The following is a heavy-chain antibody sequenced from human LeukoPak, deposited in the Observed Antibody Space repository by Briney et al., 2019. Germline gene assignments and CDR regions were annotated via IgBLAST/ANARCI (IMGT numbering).Heavy chain of an antibody. Sequence: ASVKVSFKASGYTFTNYGISWVRQAPGQGLDWMGWISAYNGNKVYAQELQGRVTMTTDTSTSTAYMELRSLRSDDTAVYYCAREAVAAPTTDAFDIWGQGTMVTVSS. CDR1: GYTFTNYG. CDR3: AREAVAAPTTDAFDI. D-gene: IGHD6-19*01. CDR2: ISAYNGNK. V-gene: IGHV1-18*01. J-gene: IGHJ3*02.